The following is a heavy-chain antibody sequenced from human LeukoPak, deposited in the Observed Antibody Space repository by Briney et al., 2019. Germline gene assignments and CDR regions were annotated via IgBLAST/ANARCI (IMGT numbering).Heavy chain of an antibody. CDR1: GFTFSSYA. V-gene: IGHV3-23*01. J-gene: IGHJ4*02. CDR2: ISGSGGST. D-gene: IGHD3-9*01. CDR3: ARGLVTTYYFDY. Sequence: GGSLRLSCAASGFTFSSYAMSWVRQAPGKGLEWVSAISGSGGSTYYADSVKGRFTISRDNSKNSLYLQMNSLRAEDTAVYYCARGLVTTYYFDYWGQGTLVTVSS.